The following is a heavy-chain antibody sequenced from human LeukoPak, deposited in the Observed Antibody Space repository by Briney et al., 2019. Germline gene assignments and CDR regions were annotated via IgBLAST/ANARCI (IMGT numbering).Heavy chain of an antibody. V-gene: IGHV3-30*02. CDR1: GFTFSSYG. CDR2: IRFDGSNK. Sequence: GGSLRLSCAASGFTFSSYGMPWVRQAPGKGLEWVAFIRFDGSNKYYADSVKGRFTISRDNSKNTLYLQMNSLRAEDTAVYYCARDPGDSSGYYCHEFDYWGQGTLVTVSS. J-gene: IGHJ4*02. D-gene: IGHD3-22*01. CDR3: ARDPGDSSGYYCHEFDY.